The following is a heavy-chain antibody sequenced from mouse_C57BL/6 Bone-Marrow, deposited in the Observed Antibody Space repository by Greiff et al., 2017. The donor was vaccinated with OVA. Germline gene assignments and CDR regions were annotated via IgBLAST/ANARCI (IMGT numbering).Heavy chain of an antibody. J-gene: IGHJ4*01. CDR2: ISDGGSYT. D-gene: IGHD1-1*01. CDR1: GFTFSSYA. Sequence: EVQGVESGGGLVKPGGSLKLSCAASGFTFSSYAMSWVRQTPEKRLEWVATISDGGSYTYYPDNVKGRFTISRYNAKNNLYLQMSHLKSEDTAMYYCARLTTVVAIYAMDYWGQGTSVTVSS. CDR3: ARLTTVVAIYAMDY. V-gene: IGHV5-4*01.